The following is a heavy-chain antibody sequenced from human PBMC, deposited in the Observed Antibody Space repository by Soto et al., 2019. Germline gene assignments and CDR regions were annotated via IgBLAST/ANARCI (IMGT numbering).Heavy chain of an antibody. CDR1: GFTVSSKY. Sequence: GGSLRLSCAASGFTVSSKYMSWVRQAPGKGLEWVSLIQSGGPTYYADSVKGRFTISRDTSENTLHLQMDSLRAEDTAVYYCARDDVLGDGGRCYGVPLDVWGKXTTVTVSS. CDR2: IQSGGPT. D-gene: IGHD2-15*01. V-gene: IGHV3-66*01. J-gene: IGHJ6*04. CDR3: ARDDVLGDGGRCYGVPLDV.